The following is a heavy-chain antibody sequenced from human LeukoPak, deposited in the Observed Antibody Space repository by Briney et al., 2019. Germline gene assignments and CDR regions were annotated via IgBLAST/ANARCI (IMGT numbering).Heavy chain of an antibody. D-gene: IGHD2-15*01. V-gene: IGHV3-66*01. Sequence: PGGSLRLSCAPSGFTVTNNDMNWVRQAPGKGLEWVSVIYSGGSTYFADSVEGRFTISRDNSKNTLSLQMNSLRAEDTAVYYCARDLISGPATHDSWGQGALVTVSS. CDR3: ARDLISGPATHDS. CDR1: GFTVTNND. CDR2: IYSGGST. J-gene: IGHJ4*02.